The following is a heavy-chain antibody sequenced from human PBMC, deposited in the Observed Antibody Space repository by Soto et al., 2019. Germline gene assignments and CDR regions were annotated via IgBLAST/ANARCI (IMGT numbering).Heavy chain of an antibody. Sequence: ASVKVSCKASGYTFTSYGISWVRQAPGQGLEWMGWISAYNGNTNYAQKLQGRVTMTTDTSTSTAYMELRSLRSDDTAVYYCARDMDYDYVLRFLEWLSTPYYYGMDVWGQGTTVTVSS. CDR1: GYTFTSYG. CDR3: ARDMDYDYVLRFLEWLSTPYYYGMDV. V-gene: IGHV1-18*01. J-gene: IGHJ6*02. CDR2: ISAYNGNT. D-gene: IGHD3-3*01.